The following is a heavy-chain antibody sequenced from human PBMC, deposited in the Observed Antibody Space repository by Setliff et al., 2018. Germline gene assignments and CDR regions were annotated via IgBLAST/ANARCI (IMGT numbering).Heavy chain of an antibody. CDR3: ARESAGDESVRHLYYTDV. D-gene: IGHD1-1*01. CDR1: GYIFAGYY. CDR2: INPISGGA. V-gene: IGHV1-2*02. Sequence: ASVKVSCKASGYIFAGYYMHWVRQTPGQGLEWMGWINPISGGANYAQKFQGRVTLTRDTSISTGYMELSSLRSDDTAVYYCARESAGDESVRHLYYTDVWGRGTTVTVSS. J-gene: IGHJ6*03.